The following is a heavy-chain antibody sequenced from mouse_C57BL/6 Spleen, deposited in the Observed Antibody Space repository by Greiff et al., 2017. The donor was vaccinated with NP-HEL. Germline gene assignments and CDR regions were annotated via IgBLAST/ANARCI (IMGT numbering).Heavy chain of an antibody. CDR2: IDPENGDT. J-gene: IGHJ3*01. V-gene: IGHV14-4*01. D-gene: IGHD1-1*01. Sequence: VQLQQSGAELVRPGASVKLSCTASGFNIKDDYMHWVKQRPEQGLEWIGWIDPENGDTESASKFQGKATITADTSSNTAYLQLSSLTSEDTAVYYCTLFYGSSFPFAYWGQGTLVTVSA. CDR1: GFNIKDDY. CDR3: TLFYGSSFPFAY.